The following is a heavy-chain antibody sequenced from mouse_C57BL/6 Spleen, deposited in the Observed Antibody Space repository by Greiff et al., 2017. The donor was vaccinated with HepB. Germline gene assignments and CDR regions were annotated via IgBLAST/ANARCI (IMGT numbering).Heavy chain of an antibody. CDR3: ARRGYYGSSYSYYFDY. CDR2: IDPSDSYT. Sequence: QVQLKQPGAELVMPGASVKLSCKASGYTFTSYWMHWVKQRPGQGLEWIGEIDPSDSYTNYNQKFKGKSTLTVDKSSSTAYMQLSSLTSEDSAVYYCARRGYYGSSYSYYFDYWGQGTTLTVSS. J-gene: IGHJ2*01. V-gene: IGHV1-69*01. D-gene: IGHD1-1*01. CDR1: GYTFTSYW.